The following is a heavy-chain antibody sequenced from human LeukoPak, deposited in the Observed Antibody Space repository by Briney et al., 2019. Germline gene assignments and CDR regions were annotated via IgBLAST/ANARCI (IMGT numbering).Heavy chain of an antibody. V-gene: IGHV4-59*01. Sequence: SETLSLTCTVSGGSISSYYWRWIRQPPGKGLEWIGYIYYSGSTNYNPSLKRRVTISVDTSKNQFSLKLSSVTAADTAVYYCARHYGSGSYMGIWGQGTMVTVSS. J-gene: IGHJ3*02. CDR1: GGSISSYY. D-gene: IGHD1-26*01. CDR2: IYYSGST. CDR3: ARHYGSGSYMGI.